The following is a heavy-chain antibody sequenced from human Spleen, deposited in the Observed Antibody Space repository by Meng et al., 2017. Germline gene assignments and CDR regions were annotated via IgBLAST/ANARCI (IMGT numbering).Heavy chain of an antibody. V-gene: IGHV3-15*01. J-gene: IGHJ4*01. CDR2: MKSNVDGGTV. CDR1: GFTFSNAW. Sequence: GESLKISCAASGFTFSNAWMTWVRQAPGKGLEWIGRMKSNVDGGTVDYAAAVKGRFFISSDDSENTFYLQMNSLKNEDTAVYYCFGHVDYWGHGTLVTVSS. D-gene: IGHD3-10*01. CDR3: FGHVDY.